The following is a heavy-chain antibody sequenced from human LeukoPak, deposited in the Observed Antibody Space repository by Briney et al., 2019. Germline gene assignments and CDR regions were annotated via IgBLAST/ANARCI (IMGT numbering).Heavy chain of an antibody. D-gene: IGHD3-9*01. Sequence: GGSLRLPCAASGFTFSNAWMTWVRQAPGKGLEWVGRIKSKTDRGTTDYAAPVKDRFTISRDDSKNTMYVQMNSLKTEDTAVYYCTTAVYLTGYEYWGQGTLVTVSS. V-gene: IGHV3-15*01. J-gene: IGHJ4*02. CDR1: GFTFSNAW. CDR3: TTAVYLTGYEY. CDR2: IKSKTDRGTT.